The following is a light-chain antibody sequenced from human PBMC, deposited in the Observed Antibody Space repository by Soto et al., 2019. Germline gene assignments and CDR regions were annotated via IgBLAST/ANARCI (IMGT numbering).Light chain of an antibody. CDR3: QQRSNWPHLT. J-gene: IGKJ4*01. Sequence: EIVLTQSPATLSLSPGERATLSCRASQSVSSFLAWFQQKPGQAPRLLIYDASNRATGIPARFSGSGSGTNFTLTISGLELEDFEFYYCQQRSNWPHLTFGGGTKV. CDR1: QSVSSF. V-gene: IGKV3-11*01. CDR2: DAS.